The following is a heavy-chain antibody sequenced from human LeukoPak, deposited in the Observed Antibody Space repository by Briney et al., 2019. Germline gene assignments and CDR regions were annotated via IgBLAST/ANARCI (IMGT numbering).Heavy chain of an antibody. CDR2: ISSSSSYI. CDR3: AREEIQLYNWFDP. Sequence: GGSLRLSCAASVFTFSSYSINWVRQAPGKGLEWVSSISSSSSYIYYADSVKGRITISRDNAKNSLYLQMNSLRAEDTAVYYCAREEIQLYNWFDPWGQGTLVTVSS. D-gene: IGHD5-18*01. CDR1: VFTFSSYS. J-gene: IGHJ5*02. V-gene: IGHV3-21*01.